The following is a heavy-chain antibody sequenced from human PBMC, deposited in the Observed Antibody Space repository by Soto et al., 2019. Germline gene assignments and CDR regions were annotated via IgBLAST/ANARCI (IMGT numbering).Heavy chain of an antibody. J-gene: IGHJ4*01. V-gene: IGHV3-7*01. CDR3: ARVAYVNGWIFYC. D-gene: IGHD6-19*01. Sequence: PRGSLRLSCSASGFTFSSYWMSWVRQAPGKGLEWVANIKQDGSEKYYVDSVKGRFTLSRDNAKNSLHLQMDSLRAEDTAMYFCARVAYVNGWIFYCCGQRALVTVS. CDR1: GFTFSSYW. CDR2: IKQDGSEK.